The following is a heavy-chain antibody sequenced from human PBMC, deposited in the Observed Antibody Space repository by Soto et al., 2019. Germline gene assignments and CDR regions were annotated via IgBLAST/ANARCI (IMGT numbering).Heavy chain of an antibody. D-gene: IGHD3-3*02. J-gene: IGHJ6*02. Sequence: QVQLVESGGGVVQPGRSLRLSCAASGFTFSSYGMHWVRQAPGKGLEWVAVISYDGSNKYYADSVKGRFTISRDNSKNTLYLQMNSLRAEDTAVYYCAKDHLDRIAFNYYYGMDVWGQGTTVTVSS. V-gene: IGHV3-30*18. CDR2: ISYDGSNK. CDR1: GFTFSSYG. CDR3: AKDHLDRIAFNYYYGMDV.